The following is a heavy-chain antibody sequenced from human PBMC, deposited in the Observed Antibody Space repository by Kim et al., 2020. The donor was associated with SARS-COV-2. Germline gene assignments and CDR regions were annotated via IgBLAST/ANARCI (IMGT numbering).Heavy chain of an antibody. Sequence: SRKSRVTMSVDTSKNQFSLKLSSVTAADTAVYYCARDYGWLVRSPDWFDPWGQGTLVTVSS. CDR3: ARDYGWLVRSPDWFDP. D-gene: IGHD6-19*01. J-gene: IGHJ5*02. V-gene: IGHV4-4*07.